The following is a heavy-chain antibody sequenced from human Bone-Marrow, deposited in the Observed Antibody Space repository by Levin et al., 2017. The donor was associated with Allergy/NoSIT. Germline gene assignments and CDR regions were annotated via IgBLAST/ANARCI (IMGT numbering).Heavy chain of an antibody. D-gene: IGHD5-12*01. CDR1: GFSFRSYA. CDR2: ISGSGTRS. CDR3: ATPVLSDYDALGH. V-gene: IGHV3-23*01. J-gene: IGHJ4*02. Sequence: LSLTCAASGFSFRSYAMSWVRPAPGKGLEWVSHISGSGTRSNYADSVRGRFTTSRDKSTNTLYLQMNDLRGDDTAVYYCATPVLSDYDALGHWGQGTLVTVSA.